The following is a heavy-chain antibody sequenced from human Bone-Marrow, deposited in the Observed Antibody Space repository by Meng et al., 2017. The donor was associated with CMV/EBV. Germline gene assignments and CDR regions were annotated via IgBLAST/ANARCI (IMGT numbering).Heavy chain of an antibody. CDR1: GYTFSGYF. CDR3: ARAFGMVSAGMGRDV. D-gene: IGHD6-19*01. Sequence: ASAKVSCKASGYTFSGYFINWVRQAPGQGLEWMGWINPHSGGTNYAQKFQGRVTMTGATSISSAYMELISLASDDTDMCYCARAFGMVSAGMGRDVWGQGTTVTVSS. V-gene: IGHV1-2*02. J-gene: IGHJ6*02. CDR2: INPHSGGT.